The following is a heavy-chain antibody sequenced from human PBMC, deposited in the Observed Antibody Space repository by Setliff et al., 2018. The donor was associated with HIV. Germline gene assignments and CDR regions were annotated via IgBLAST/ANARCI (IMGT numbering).Heavy chain of an antibody. J-gene: IGHJ6*03. V-gene: IGHV3-21*01. Sequence: PGGSLRLSCAASGFTFSSYTMNWVRQAPGKGLEWVSSISSSSYYIYYADSVKGRFTISRDNAKNSLYLQMNSLRAEDTAVYYCARDGSGSYYGILNYYYYYMDVWGKGTTVTVSS. D-gene: IGHD3-10*01. CDR3: ARDGSGSYYGILNYYYYYMDV. CDR2: ISSSSYYI. CDR1: GFTFSSYT.